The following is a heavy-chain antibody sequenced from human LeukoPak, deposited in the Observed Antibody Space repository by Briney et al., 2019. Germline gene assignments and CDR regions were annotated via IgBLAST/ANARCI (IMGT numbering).Heavy chain of an antibody. Sequence: ASVKVSCKASGYTFTSYDINWVRQANGQGLEWMGWMNPNSGNTGYAQKFQGRVTMTRNTSISTAYMELSSLRSEDTAVYYCARGSAGQQWLVRRYYFDYWGQGTLVTVSS. J-gene: IGHJ4*02. CDR1: GYTFTSYD. CDR3: ARGSAGQQWLVRRYYFDY. CDR2: MNPNSGNT. D-gene: IGHD6-19*01. V-gene: IGHV1-8*01.